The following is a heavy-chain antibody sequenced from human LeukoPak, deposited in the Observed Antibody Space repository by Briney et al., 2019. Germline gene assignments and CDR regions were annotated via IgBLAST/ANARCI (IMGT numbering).Heavy chain of an antibody. CDR2: IRYDGTNE. CDR1: GFTFRSCG. V-gene: IGHV3-30*02. D-gene: IGHD4-17*01. J-gene: IGHJ6*03. CDR3: AKDIWVTTYYYYLDV. Sequence: PGGSLRLSCAASGFTFRSCGMHWVRQAPGKGLEWVAFIRYDGTNENYADSVQGRFTVSRDNSKNTLYLRMNSLRAEDTAVYYCAKDIWVTTYYYYLDVWGKGTTVTVSS.